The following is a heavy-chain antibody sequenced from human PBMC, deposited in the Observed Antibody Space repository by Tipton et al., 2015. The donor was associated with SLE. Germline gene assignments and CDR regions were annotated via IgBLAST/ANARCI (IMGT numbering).Heavy chain of an antibody. CDR2: IYHSGST. V-gene: IGHV4-4*02. J-gene: IGHJ4*02. CDR3: ARSGPYWNYGHYFDY. D-gene: IGHD1-7*01. CDR1: GGSISSSNW. Sequence: TLSLTCAVSGGSISSSNWWSWVRQPPGKGLEWIGEIYHSGSTNYNPSLKSRVTISVDKSKNQFSLRLSCVTAADTAVYYCARSGPYWNYGHYFDYWGQGTLVTVSS.